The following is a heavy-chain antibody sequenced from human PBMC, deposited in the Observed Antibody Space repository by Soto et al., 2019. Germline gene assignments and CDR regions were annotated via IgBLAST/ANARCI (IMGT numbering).Heavy chain of an antibody. D-gene: IGHD1-26*01. V-gene: IGHV3-73*02. CDR3: TRSGGSYSFGY. J-gene: IGHJ4*02. CDR2: IRSKTHSYAT. Sequence: EVQLVESGGGLVQPGASLKLSCAASGFTLSGSAVHWVRQAPGKGLEWVGRIRSKTHSYATEYIASMKGRFTMSRDDSNNTAYLQMNGLKTDDTAVYYCTRSGGSYSFGYWGQGTLVTVSS. CDR1: GFTLSGSA.